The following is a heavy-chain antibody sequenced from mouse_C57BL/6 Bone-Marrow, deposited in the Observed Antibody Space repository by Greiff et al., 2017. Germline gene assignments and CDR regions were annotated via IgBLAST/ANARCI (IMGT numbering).Heavy chain of an antibody. V-gene: IGHV14-4*01. Sequence: VQLQQSGAELVRPGASVKLSCTASGFNIKGDYMHWVKQRPEQGLEWIGWIDPGNGDTEYAWKFQGKATLTADTSSNTAYLQLSSLTSEDTAVEYCTEGYFDVWGTGTTVTVSS. CDR3: TEGYFDV. J-gene: IGHJ1*03. CDR2: IDPGNGDT. CDR1: GFNIKGDY.